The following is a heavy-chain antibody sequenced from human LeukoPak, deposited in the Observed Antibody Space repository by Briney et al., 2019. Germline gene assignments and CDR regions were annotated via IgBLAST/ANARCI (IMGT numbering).Heavy chain of an antibody. Sequence: PSETLSLTCTVSGGSVSSDNYYWNWIRQPPGKGLEWIGYISYSGSTNYNPSLKSRVTISLDTSENQFSLRLSAVTAADTAVYYCARRATVYAFDIWGQGTMVTVSS. V-gene: IGHV4-61*01. D-gene: IGHD1-26*01. CDR2: ISYSGST. J-gene: IGHJ3*02. CDR1: GGSVSSDNYY. CDR3: ARRATVYAFDI.